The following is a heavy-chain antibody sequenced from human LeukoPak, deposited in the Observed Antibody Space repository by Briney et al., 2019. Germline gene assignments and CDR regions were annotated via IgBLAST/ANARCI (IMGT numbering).Heavy chain of an antibody. D-gene: IGHD5-12*01. CDR3: ARVLQCGYDSFDY. CDR1: GFTFSSYS. J-gene: IGHJ4*02. CDR2: ISSSSTI. V-gene: IGHV3-48*01. Sequence: GGSLRLSCAASGFTFSSYSMNWVRQAPGKGLEWVSYISSSSTIYYADSVKGRFTISRDNAKNSLYLQMNSLRAEDTAVYYCARVLQCGYDSFDYWGQGTLVTVSS.